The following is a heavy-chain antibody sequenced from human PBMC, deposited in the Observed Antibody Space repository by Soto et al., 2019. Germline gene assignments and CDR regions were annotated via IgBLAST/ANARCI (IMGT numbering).Heavy chain of an antibody. D-gene: IGHD4-17*01. CDR1: GFTFDDYA. V-gene: IGHV3-9*01. J-gene: IGHJ4*02. CDR3: AKGLYGDYNGPGSDY. Sequence: ESGGGLVQPGRSLRLSCAASGFTFDDYAMHWVRQAPGKGLEWVSGISWNSGSIGYADSVKGRFTISRDNAKNSLYLQMNSLRAEDTALYYCAKGLYGDYNGPGSDYWGQGTLVTVSS. CDR2: ISWNSGSI.